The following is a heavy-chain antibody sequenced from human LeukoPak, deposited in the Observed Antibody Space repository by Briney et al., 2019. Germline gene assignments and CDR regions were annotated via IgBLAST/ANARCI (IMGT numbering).Heavy chain of an antibody. Sequence: PGGSLRLSCAASGFTFSSYSMNWVRQAPGKGLEWVSSISSSSSYIYYADSVKGRFTISRDNAKNSLYLQMNSLRAEDTAVYYCARDSITMVRGVGYWGQGTLVTVPS. CDR3: ARDSITMVRGVGY. D-gene: IGHD3-10*01. V-gene: IGHV3-21*01. CDR1: GFTFSSYS. J-gene: IGHJ4*02. CDR2: ISSSSSYI.